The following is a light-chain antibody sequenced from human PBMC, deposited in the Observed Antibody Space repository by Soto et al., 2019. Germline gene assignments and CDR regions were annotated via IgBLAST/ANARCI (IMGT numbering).Light chain of an antibody. CDR2: DAS. CDR3: QQRSNWPIT. CDR1: QSVSSY. Sequence: EIVLTQSPATLPLSPGERATLSCRTSQSVSSYFAWYQQKPGRAPRLLIYDASNRDTGIPARFIGSGSGTDFTLTISSLEPEDFAVYYCQQRSNWPITFGQGTRLEIK. J-gene: IGKJ5*01. V-gene: IGKV3-11*01.